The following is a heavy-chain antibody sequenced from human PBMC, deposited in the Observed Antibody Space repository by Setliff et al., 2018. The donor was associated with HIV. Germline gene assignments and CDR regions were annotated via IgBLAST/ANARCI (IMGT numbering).Heavy chain of an antibody. V-gene: IGHV4-61*09. J-gene: IGHJ3*02. D-gene: IGHD4-17*01. CDR1: GGSISSGSYY. CDR3: ARALTTVIEDAFNI. CDR2: IYTSGYT. Sequence: SETLSLTCSASGGSISSGSYYWTWIRQSAGKGLEWIGHIYTSGYTNYNPSLKSRLTISVDTPNNQFSLRLSSVTAADTAVYYCARALTTVIEDAFNIWGQGTMVTVSS.